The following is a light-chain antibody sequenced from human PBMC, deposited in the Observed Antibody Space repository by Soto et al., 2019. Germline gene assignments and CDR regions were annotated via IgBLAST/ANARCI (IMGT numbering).Light chain of an antibody. CDR3: QQYGNSRYT. V-gene: IGKV3-20*01. CDR1: QSVSSSY. CDR2: GES. J-gene: IGKJ2*01. Sequence: EIVLTQSPGTLSLSPGERATLSCRASQSVSSSYLAWYQQRPGQAPRLLIYGESSRATDIPDRFSGSGSGTDFTLTISRLEPEDFAVYYCQQYGNSRYTFGQGTKLEI.